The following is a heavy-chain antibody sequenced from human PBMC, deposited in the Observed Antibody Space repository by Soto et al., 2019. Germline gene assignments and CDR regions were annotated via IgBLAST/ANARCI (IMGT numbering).Heavy chain of an antibody. J-gene: IGHJ6*03. Sequence: GGSLRLSCAASGFTFSSYSMNWVRQAPGKGLEWVSSISSSSSYIYYADSVKGRFTISRDNAKNSLYLQMNSLRAEDTAVYYCARGGIVVVPAAIDYYYMDVWGKGTTVTVSS. CDR2: ISSSSSYI. V-gene: IGHV3-21*01. D-gene: IGHD2-2*01. CDR3: ARGGIVVVPAAIDYYYMDV. CDR1: GFTFSSYS.